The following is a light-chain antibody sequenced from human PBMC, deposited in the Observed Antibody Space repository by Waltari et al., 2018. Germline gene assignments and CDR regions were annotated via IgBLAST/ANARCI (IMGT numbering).Light chain of an antibody. CDR3: MILHNNAVV. J-gene: IGLJ3*02. Sequence: QAVLTPPASLSASPGASVSLTCTLRSGISVGTYKISWYQQRPGSPPQFLVKYRSDSTNERGSGVPSRFSGSRDTSANAGILLISGLQSEDEADYYCMILHNNAVVFGGGTRLTVL. V-gene: IGLV5-45*01. CDR1: SGISVGTYK. CDR2: YRSDSTN.